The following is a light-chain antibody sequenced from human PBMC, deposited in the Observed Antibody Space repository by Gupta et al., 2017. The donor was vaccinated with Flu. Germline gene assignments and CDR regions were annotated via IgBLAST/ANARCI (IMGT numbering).Light chain of an antibody. CDR3: QHYHRSPYT. J-gene: IGKJ2*01. Sequence: EIVLTQSPGTLSLSPGERATLSCRASQSVSGRYLAWYQQKPGQAPRLVIYGASSRATGIPDRFSGSGSGTDFTLTISRLEPEDFAVYYCQHYHRSPYTFGQGTNLEIK. CDR2: GAS. V-gene: IGKV3-20*01. CDR1: QSVSGRY.